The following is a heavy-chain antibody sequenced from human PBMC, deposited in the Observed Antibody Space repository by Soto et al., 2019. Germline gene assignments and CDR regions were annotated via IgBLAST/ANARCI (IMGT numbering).Heavy chain of an antibody. CDR1: GGTFSSYA. CDR3: AAARGGAYYILTANDYYYYGMDV. CDR2: IIPIFGTA. D-gene: IGHD3-9*01. V-gene: IGHV1-69*01. J-gene: IGHJ6*02. Sequence: QVQLVQSGAEVKKPGSSVKVSCKASGGTFSSYAISWVRQAPGQGLEWMGGIIPIFGTANYAQKFQGRVTITADEDTSRASIEERSRRTEDAAVDYCAAARGGAYYILTANDYYYYGMDVWGQGTTVTVSS.